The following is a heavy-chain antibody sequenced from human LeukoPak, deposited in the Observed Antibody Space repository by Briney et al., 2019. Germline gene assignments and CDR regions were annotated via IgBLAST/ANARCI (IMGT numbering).Heavy chain of an antibody. J-gene: IGHJ4*02. Sequence: PGGSLRLSCAASGFTVSSNYMSWVRQAPGKGLEWVSVIYSGGSTYYADSVKGRFTISRDNSKNTLYLQMNSLRAEDTAVYYCARDRRNTGDEGYYFDYWGQGTLVTVSS. CDR2: IYSGGST. CDR3: ARDRRNTGDEGYYFDY. D-gene: IGHD7-27*01. V-gene: IGHV3-66*02. CDR1: GFTVSSNY.